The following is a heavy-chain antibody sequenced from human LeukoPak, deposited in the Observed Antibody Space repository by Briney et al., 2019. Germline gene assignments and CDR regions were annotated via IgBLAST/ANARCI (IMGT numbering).Heavy chain of an antibody. CDR2: IYPGDSDT. V-gene: IGHV5-51*04. CDR1: GYSFTSYW. CDR3: ARRGGTSYCSSPSCYLWFDP. D-gene: IGHD2-2*01. J-gene: IGHJ5*02. Sequence: ESLKISCKGSGYSFTSYWIGWVRQMPRKGLEWMGIIYPGDSDTRYSPSFQGQVTISAGEPISTADLQWSSLKASDTAMYYCARRGGTSYCSSPSCYLWFDPWGQGTLVTVSS.